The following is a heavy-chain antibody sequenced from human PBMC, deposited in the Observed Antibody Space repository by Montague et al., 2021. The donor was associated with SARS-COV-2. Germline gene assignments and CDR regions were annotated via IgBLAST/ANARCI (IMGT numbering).Heavy chain of an antibody. J-gene: IGHJ4*02. D-gene: IGHD2-2*01. V-gene: IGHV4-38-2*02. CDR1: GYSISSGYY. CDR3: ARSQDCSTTSCHFDY. Sequence: SETLSLTCTVSGYSISSGYYWGWIRQPPGKGQEWIGSIYHSGSTYYNPSLKSRVTISVDTSKNQFSLKLSSVTAADTAVYYCARSQDCSTTSCHFDYWGQGTLVTVSS. CDR2: IYHSGST.